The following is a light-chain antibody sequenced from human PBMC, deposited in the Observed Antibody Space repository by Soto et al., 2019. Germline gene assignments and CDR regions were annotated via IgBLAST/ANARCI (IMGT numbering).Light chain of an antibody. V-gene: IGKV3-15*01. CDR1: QSISSD. Sequence: EIVMTQSPATLSVSPGERATLSCRASQSISSDLAWYQQKPGQAPRLLIYGASTRATGIPARFSGSGSGTHFSLTISSLQSEDFAIYYCQQYNNWPRTFGQGTKLEIK. J-gene: IGKJ2*01. CDR3: QQYNNWPRT. CDR2: GAS.